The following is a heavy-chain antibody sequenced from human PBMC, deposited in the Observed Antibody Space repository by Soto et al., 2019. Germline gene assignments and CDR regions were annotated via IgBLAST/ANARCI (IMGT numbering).Heavy chain of an antibody. J-gene: IGHJ4*03. V-gene: IGHV4-38-2*01. D-gene: IGHD3-3*01. CDR2: IYDSGTT. CDR1: SYVIESGHY. CDR3: ARSPQYYTPGSSPFDY. Sequence: PXGTLCLTCVVSSYVIESGHYWCCVRQPPGKGLEWVGSIYDSGTTYYNPSLRSRVTISADTSKNQFSLSLTSVTAADTAVYYCARSPQYYTPGSSPFDYWGPGTMVTVSS.